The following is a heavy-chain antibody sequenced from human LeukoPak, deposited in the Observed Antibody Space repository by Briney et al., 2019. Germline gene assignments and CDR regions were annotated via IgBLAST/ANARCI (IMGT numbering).Heavy chain of an antibody. J-gene: IGHJ4*02. V-gene: IGHV4-59*01. D-gene: IGHD2-8*01. CDR1: GGSITSDY. CDR2: MYYSGST. CDR3: ARDVSMLIDY. Sequence: PSETLSLTCTVSGGSITSDYWSWIRQPPGKGLEWIGYMYYSGSTQYNPSLKSRVTISVDTSKNRFSLKLSSVSAADTAVYYCARDVSMLIDYWGQVTLVTVSS.